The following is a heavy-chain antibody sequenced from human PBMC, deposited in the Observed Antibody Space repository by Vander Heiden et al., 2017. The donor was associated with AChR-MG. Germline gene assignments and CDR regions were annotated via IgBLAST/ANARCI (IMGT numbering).Heavy chain of an antibody. J-gene: IGHJ4*02. CDR1: GFLFSNYA. Sequence: EVQLLQSGGGLVQPGGSLRLPCAASGFLFSNYAMSWVRHGPGQGLEWVAGISGSGSTTYDADAVRSRFIISRDNSNNTLYLQMNRLRADETARYYCVKGGLAMAATSDFWGQGTLVSVSS. D-gene: IGHD6-19*01. V-gene: IGHV3-23*01. CDR2: ISGSGSTT. CDR3: VKGGLAMAATSDF.